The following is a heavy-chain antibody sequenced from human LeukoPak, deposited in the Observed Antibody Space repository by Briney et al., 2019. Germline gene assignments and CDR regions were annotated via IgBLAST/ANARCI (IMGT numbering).Heavy chain of an antibody. J-gene: IGHJ3*02. CDR2: IYHSGST. CDR1: GGSITSSY. V-gene: IGHV4-59*01. D-gene: IGHD2-21*01. Sequence: LSLTCTVSGGSITSSYWSWIRQSPGKGLEWIGYIYHSGSTNSNPPLKSRVTISVDTPKNQFSLKLSSVTAADTAVYYCVRWQYCGGNCYFSAFGIWGQGTMVTVSS. CDR3: VRWQYCGGNCYFSAFGI.